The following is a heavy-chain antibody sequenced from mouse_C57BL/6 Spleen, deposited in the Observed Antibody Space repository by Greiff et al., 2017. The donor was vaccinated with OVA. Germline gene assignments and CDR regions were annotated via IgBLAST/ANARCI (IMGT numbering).Heavy chain of an antibody. CDR1: GYTFTSYW. Sequence: QVQLQQPGAELVRPGSSVKLSCKASGYTFTSYWMHWVKQRPIQGLEWIGNIDPSDSATHYNQKFKDKATLTVDKSSSTAYMQLSILTSEDSAGYYCAREGVLDAMDYWGQGTSVTVSS. CDR3: AREGVLDAMDY. CDR2: IDPSDSAT. V-gene: IGHV1-52*01. J-gene: IGHJ4*01. D-gene: IGHD5-1*01.